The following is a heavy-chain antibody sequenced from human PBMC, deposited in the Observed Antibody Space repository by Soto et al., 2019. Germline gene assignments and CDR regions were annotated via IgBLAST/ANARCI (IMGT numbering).Heavy chain of an antibody. J-gene: IGHJ2*01. CDR2: ISSSSSYI. D-gene: IGHD6-6*01. CDR3: ARVAFPFSSSSLWYFDL. Sequence: GGSLRLSCAASGFTFSSYSMNWVRQAPGKGLEWVSSISSSSSYIYYADSVKGRFTISRDNAKNSLYLQMNSLRAEDTAVYDCARVAFPFSSSSLWYFDLWAVAPWSPSPQ. CDR1: GFTFSSYS. V-gene: IGHV3-21*01.